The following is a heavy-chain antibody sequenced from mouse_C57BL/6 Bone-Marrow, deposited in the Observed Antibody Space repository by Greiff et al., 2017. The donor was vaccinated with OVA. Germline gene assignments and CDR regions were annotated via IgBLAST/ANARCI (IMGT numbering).Heavy chain of an antibody. D-gene: IGHD2-4*01. CDR1: GFSFNTYA. Sequence: EVHLVESGGGLVQPKGSLKLSCAASGFSFNTYAMNWVRQAPGKGLEWVARIRSKSNNYATYYAASVKDRFTISRDDSESMIYLQMNNLKTEDTAISFSVRQYYDYEWNYAMDYWGQGTSVTVSS. V-gene: IGHV10-1*01. CDR3: VRQYYDYEWNYAMDY. CDR2: IRSKSNNYAT. J-gene: IGHJ4*01.